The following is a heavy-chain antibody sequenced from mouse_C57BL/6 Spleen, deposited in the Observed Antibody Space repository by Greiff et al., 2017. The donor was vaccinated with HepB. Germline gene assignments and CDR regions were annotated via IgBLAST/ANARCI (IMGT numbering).Heavy chain of an antibody. J-gene: IGHJ2*01. CDR3: ARLEANWDSFDY. D-gene: IGHD4-1*01. V-gene: IGHV1-69*01. CDR2: IDPSDSYT. CDR1: GYTFTSYW. Sequence: VQLQQPGAELVMPGASVKLSCKASGYTFTSYWMHWVKQRPGQGLEWIGEIDPSDSYTNYNQKFKGKSTLTVDKSSSTAYMQLSSLISEDSAVYYCARLEANWDSFDYWGQGTTLTVSS.